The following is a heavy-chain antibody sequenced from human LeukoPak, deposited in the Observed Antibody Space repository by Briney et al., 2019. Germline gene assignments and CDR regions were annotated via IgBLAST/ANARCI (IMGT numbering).Heavy chain of an antibody. J-gene: IGHJ4*02. D-gene: IGHD4-23*01. V-gene: IGHV4-39*01. CDR2: IYYSGST. Sequence: SETLSLTCTVSGGSISSSSYYWGWIRQPPGKGLEWIGSIYYSGSTYYNPSLKSRVTISVDTSKNQFSLKLSSVTAADTAVYYCARRIVVTLGFDYWGQGILVTVSS. CDR3: ARRIVVTLGFDY. CDR1: GGSISSSSYY.